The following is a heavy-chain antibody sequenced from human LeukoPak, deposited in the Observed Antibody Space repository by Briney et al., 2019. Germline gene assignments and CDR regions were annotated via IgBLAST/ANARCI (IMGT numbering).Heavy chain of an antibody. J-gene: IGHJ4*02. CDR2: ISGTGAST. V-gene: IGHV3-23*01. CDR3: AKDRDYFDY. CDR1: GFTFSSYA. Sequence: GGSLRLSCAASGFTFSSYAMSWVRQAPGKGLEWVSAISGTGASTYYADSVKGRFTISRDNSKNTLYLQMNSLTAEDAAVYYCAKDRDYFDYWGQGTLVTVSS. D-gene: IGHD3-10*01.